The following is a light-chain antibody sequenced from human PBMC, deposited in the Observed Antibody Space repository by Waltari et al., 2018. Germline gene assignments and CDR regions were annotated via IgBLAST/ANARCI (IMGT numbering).Light chain of an antibody. Sequence: QSAMTQPVSVSGSLGQSITIPCTGSSSDIGAYDFVTWYQQHPGRAPTLMIFHVTERPSVISNRFSRTNSGNTASLTISGLQTENETDYYCSSCTTGGTLVFGGATKLTIL. J-gene: IGLJ2*01. CDR2: HVT. V-gene: IGLV2-14*03. CDR3: SSCTTGGTLV. CDR1: SSDIGAYDF.